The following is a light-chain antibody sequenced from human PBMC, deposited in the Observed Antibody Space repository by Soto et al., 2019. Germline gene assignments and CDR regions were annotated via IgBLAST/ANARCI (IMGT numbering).Light chain of an antibody. CDR1: QDLSRW. CDR3: QQANRFPHT. CDR2: ATS. Sequence: DIQMTQSPSSVSASVGDRVIITCRASQDLSRWLAWYQQKAGKAPQLLIYATSTLQSGVPSRFSGSGSGTEFTLTINSLQPEDFATYYCQQANRFPHTLGGGTRVEIK. J-gene: IGKJ4*01. V-gene: IGKV1-12*01.